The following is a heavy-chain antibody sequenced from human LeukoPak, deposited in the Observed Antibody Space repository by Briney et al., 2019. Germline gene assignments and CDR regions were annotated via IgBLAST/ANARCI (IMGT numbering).Heavy chain of an antibody. D-gene: IGHD6-13*01. CDR1: GFTFSDYY. Sequence: GGSLRLSCAASGFTFSDYYMTWVRQAPGKGLEWVGRIKSKTDGGTTDYAAPVKGRFTISRDDSKNTLYLQMNSLKTEDTAVYYCTTEGEDSSSWYDDYWGQGTLVTVSS. CDR3: TTEGEDSSSWYDDY. V-gene: IGHV3-15*01. CDR2: IKSKTDGGTT. J-gene: IGHJ4*02.